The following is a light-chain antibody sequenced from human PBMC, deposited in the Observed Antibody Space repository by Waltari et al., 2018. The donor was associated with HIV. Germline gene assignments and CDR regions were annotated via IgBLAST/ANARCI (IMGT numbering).Light chain of an antibody. V-gene: IGLV3-25*03. Sequence: SYELTQPPSVSVSPGQTARITCSGDALPKLNAYWYQQKPGQAPVLVIYKDNERPSGIPERFSCSSSGTTVTLTISGVQAEDEADYYCQSADSSGSYVLGTGTKVTVL. CDR2: KDN. J-gene: IGLJ1*01. CDR1: ALPKLN. CDR3: QSADSSGSYV.